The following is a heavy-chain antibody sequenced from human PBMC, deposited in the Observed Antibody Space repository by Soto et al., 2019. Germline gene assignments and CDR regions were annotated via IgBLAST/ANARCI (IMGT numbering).Heavy chain of an antibody. CDR1: GGSISSSSYY. J-gene: IGHJ4*02. CDR2: VYYNGNT. CDR3: AGLNYYASGMDY. D-gene: IGHD3-10*01. Sequence: QLQLQESGPGLVKPSETLSLTCTVSGGSISSSSYYWGWIRQSPGKGLEWIGTVYYNGNTYYNPSLKSRVTISGDTSKNQFSLKLSSVTPADTAVYYCAGLNYYASGMDYWGQGTLVTVAS. V-gene: IGHV4-39*01.